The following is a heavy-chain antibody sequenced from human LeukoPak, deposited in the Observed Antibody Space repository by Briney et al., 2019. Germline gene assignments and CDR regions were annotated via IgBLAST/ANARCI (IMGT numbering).Heavy chain of an antibody. CDR1: GYSFTSYW. CDR3: ARRADGAIFDY. V-gene: IGHV5-51*01. D-gene: IGHD5-24*01. J-gene: IGHJ4*02. CDR2: IIYGDSDT. Sequence: ESLKISCKASGYSFTSYWIGCVRQKPAKDLVWMGIIIYGDSDTRYSPSFQGQVTISADKSINNSYLQWSSLRASDTVMYYCARRADGAIFDYWGQGTLVTVSS.